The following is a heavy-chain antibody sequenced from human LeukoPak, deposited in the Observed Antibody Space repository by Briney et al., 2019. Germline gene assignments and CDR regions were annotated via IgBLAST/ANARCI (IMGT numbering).Heavy chain of an antibody. CDR2: IIPILGIA. J-gene: IGHJ6*02. CDR1: GYTFTSYD. V-gene: IGHV1-69*04. Sequence: SVKVSCKASGYTFTSYDINWVRQAPGQGLEWMGRIIPILGIANYAQKFQGRVTITADKSTSTAYMELSSLRSEDTAVYYCARAMVTNYFYYYGMDVWGQGTTVTVSS. D-gene: IGHD5-18*01. CDR3: ARAMVTNYFYYYGMDV.